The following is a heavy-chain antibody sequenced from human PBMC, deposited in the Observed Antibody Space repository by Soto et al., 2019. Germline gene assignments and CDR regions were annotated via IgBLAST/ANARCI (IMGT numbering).Heavy chain of an antibody. D-gene: IGHD3-10*01. CDR1: GGSISSSSYY. Sequence: QLQLQESGPGLVKPSETLSLTCTVSGGSISSSSYYWGWLRQPPGKGLEWIGSIYYSGSTYYNPSLKSRVTISVDTSKNQFSLKLTSVTAADTAVYYCATTYFFGSGSGYWGQGTLVTVSS. CDR2: IYYSGST. J-gene: IGHJ4*02. CDR3: ATTYFFGSGSGY. V-gene: IGHV4-39*01.